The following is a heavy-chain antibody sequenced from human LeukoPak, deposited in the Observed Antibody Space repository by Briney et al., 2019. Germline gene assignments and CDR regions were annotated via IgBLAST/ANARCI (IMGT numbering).Heavy chain of an antibody. CDR1: GGSISSYY. CDR3: ARGFKLRP. CDR2: IYYSGST. Sequence: TSETLSLTCTVSGGSISSYYWSWIRQPPGKGLEWIGYIYYSGSTNYNPSLKSRVTISVDTSKNQFSLKLSSVTAADTAVYYCARGFKLRPWGQGTLVTVSS. V-gene: IGHV4-59*01. J-gene: IGHJ5*02.